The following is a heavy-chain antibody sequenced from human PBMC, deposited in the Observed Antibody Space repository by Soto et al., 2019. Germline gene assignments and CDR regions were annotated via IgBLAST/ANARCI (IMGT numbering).Heavy chain of an antibody. J-gene: IGHJ4*02. CDR1: GGSISSYY. V-gene: IGHV4-59*12. D-gene: IGHD3-10*01. CDR2: IYYSGST. Sequence: SETLSLTCTASGGSISSYYWSWIRQPPGKGLEWIGYIYYSGSTNYNPSLKSRVTISVDTSKNQFSLKLSSVTAADTAVYYCARFPSGVYDYWGQGTLVTVSS. CDR3: ARFPSGVYDY.